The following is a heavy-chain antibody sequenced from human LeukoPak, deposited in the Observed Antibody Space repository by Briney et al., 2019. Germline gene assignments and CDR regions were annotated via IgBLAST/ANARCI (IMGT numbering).Heavy chain of an antibody. CDR1: GFTFDDYA. CDR2: ISWNSGSI. CDR3: AKGVPAAPLMDGDAFDI. Sequence: GRSLRLSCAASGFTFDDYAMHWVRQAPGKGLEWVSGISWNSGSIGYADSVKGRFTISRDNAKNSLYLQMNSLRAEDTALYYCAKGVPAAPLMDGDAFDIWGQGTMVTVSS. V-gene: IGHV3-9*01. J-gene: IGHJ3*02. D-gene: IGHD2-2*01.